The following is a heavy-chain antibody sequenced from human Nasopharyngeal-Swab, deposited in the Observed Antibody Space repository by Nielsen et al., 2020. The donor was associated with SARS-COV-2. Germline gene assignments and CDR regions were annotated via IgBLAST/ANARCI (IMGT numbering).Heavy chain of an antibody. V-gene: IGHV4-34*01. CDR1: GITFSNAW. Sequence: GSLRLSCAASGITFSNAWMSWVRQPPGKGLEWIGEVSHGGGTNYNPSLKSRVTISVATSKNQFSLKLSSVTAADTAVYYCARAPYDVSTALYGGDYYNYYAMDVWGQGTTVTVSS. CDR3: ARAPYDVSTALYGGDYYNYYAMDV. CDR2: VSHGGGT. J-gene: IGHJ6*02. D-gene: IGHD3-9*01.